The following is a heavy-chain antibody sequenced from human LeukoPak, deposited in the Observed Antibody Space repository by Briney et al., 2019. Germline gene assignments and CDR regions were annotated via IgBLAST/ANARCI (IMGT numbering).Heavy chain of an antibody. CDR3: ARSLTMVRAYDY. CDR2: IQYDGSNK. CDR1: GFTFSSYG. Sequence: GGSLRLSCAASGFTFSSYGMHWVRQAPGKGLEWVTFIQYDGSNKYYADSVKGRFTISRDNSKNAVYLQMNSLRTEDTAVYYCARSLTMVRAYDYWGQGTLVTVSS. J-gene: IGHJ4*02. V-gene: IGHV3-30*02. D-gene: IGHD3-10*01.